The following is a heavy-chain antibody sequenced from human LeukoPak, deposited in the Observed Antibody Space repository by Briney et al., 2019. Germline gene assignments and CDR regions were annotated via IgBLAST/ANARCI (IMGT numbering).Heavy chain of an antibody. CDR2: IIPIFGTA. Sequence: SVKVSCKASGGTFSSYAISWVRQAPGQGLEWMGGIIPIFGTANHAQKFQGRVTITTDESTSTAYMELSSLRSEDTAVYYCARAGYSYGLAYYYCMDVWGKGTTVTVSS. CDR1: GGTFSSYA. J-gene: IGHJ6*03. D-gene: IGHD5-18*01. V-gene: IGHV1-69*05. CDR3: ARAGYSYGLAYYYCMDV.